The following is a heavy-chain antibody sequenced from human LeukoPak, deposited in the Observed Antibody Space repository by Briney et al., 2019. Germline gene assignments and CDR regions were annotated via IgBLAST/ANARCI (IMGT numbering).Heavy chain of an antibody. CDR3: ARSSPHLGIMITFGGVIDPFYFDY. CDR2: ISAYNGNT. D-gene: IGHD3-16*02. Sequence: ASVTVSCKASGYTFTSYGISWVRQAPGQGLEWMGWISAYNGNTNYAQKLQGRVTMTTDTSTSTAYMELRSLRSDDTAVYCCARSSPHLGIMITFGGVIDPFYFDYWGQGTLVTVSS. J-gene: IGHJ4*02. V-gene: IGHV1-18*01. CDR1: GYTFTSYG.